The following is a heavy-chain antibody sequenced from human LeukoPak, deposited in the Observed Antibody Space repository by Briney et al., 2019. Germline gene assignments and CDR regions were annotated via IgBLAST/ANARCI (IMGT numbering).Heavy chain of an antibody. Sequence: PSETLSLTCTVSGDSISSYHWSWIRQPPGKGLEWIGYIYYSGSTNYNPPLKSRVTMPVDTSTKQFSLKLSSVTAADTAMYYCARHRPGDHDYSNYVYYYMDVWGKGTTVTVSS. CDR1: GDSISSYH. J-gene: IGHJ6*03. D-gene: IGHD4-11*01. CDR2: IYYSGST. CDR3: ARHRPGDHDYSNYVYYYMDV. V-gene: IGHV4-59*08.